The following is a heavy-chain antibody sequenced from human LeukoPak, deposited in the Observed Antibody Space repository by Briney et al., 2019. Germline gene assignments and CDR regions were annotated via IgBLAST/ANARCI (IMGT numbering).Heavy chain of an antibody. Sequence: ASVKVPCKASGYTFTSHYMHWVRQAPGQGLEWMGLINPSGSSTLYAQKFQGRVTMTRDMSTTTDYMELSSLRSEDTAVYYCARDNSVGDIAWWFDPWGQGTLVTVSS. CDR1: GYTFTSHY. D-gene: IGHD3-16*02. CDR2: INPSGSST. CDR3: ARDNSVGDIAWWFDP. V-gene: IGHV1-46*01. J-gene: IGHJ5*02.